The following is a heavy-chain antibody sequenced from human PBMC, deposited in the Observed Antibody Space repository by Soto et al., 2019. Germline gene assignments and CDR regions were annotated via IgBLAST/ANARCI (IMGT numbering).Heavy chain of an antibody. CDR3: ARGKDTLVVPVDY. CDR2: INGDNGHS. Sequence: QVQLVQSGAEVKTPGTSVTISCKTSGFTFKAYTLHWVRQAPGQRPEWIGWINGDNGHSKYSQAFQDRVILTSDTSAGTVYMDLSNLRSEDTAVYFCARGKDTLVVPVDYWGQGTLVTVSS. D-gene: IGHD2-8*02. V-gene: IGHV1-3*01. CDR1: GFTFKAYT. J-gene: IGHJ4*02.